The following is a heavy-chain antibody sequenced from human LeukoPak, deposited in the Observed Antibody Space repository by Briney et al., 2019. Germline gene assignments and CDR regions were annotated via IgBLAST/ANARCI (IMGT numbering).Heavy chain of an antibody. D-gene: IGHD3-22*01. Sequence: SETLSLTCTVSGGSISSYYWSWIRQPPGKGLEWIGYIYYSGSTNYNPSLKSRVTIPVDTSKNQFSLKLSSVTAADTAVCYCAVGGIPFAHYYDSAGWFDPWGQGTLVTVSS. CDR3: AVGGIPFAHYYDSAGWFDP. CDR1: GGSISSYY. CDR2: IYYSGST. J-gene: IGHJ5*02. V-gene: IGHV4-59*08.